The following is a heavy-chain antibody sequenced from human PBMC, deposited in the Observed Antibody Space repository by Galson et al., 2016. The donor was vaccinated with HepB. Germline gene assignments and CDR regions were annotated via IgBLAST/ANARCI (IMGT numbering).Heavy chain of an antibody. D-gene: IGHD6-13*01. J-gene: IGHJ4*02. CDR2: INRGGDRQ. Sequence: SLRLSCAASGFSFSTSAVTRVRQAPGKGLEWVSDINRGGDRQYYADSVKGRFTIYSDNSRDTVYLQMNSLRDEDTAVYYCARGGGPAAAVWGQGTLVTVSS. V-gene: IGHV3-23*01. CDR3: ARGGGPAAAV. CDR1: GFSFSTSA.